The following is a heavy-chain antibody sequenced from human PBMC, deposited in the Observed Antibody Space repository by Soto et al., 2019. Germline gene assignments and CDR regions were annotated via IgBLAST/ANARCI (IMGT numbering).Heavy chain of an antibody. CDR2: MTPKRETP. D-gene: IGHD2-21*01. Sequence: QVHLVQSGAEVKKPGASVKVSCTASGYDFNIYDIHWVRQSTGQGLEWMGWMTPKRETPGYAPKFQGRFTMTRDNSRSAVYMELGSLGSEDTAVYFLARGGPGFWGGETFFYAMDGWGQGNTVTVSS. J-gene: IGHJ6*02. CDR1: GYDFNIYD. V-gene: IGHV1-8*01. CDR3: ARGGPGFWGGETFFYAMDG.